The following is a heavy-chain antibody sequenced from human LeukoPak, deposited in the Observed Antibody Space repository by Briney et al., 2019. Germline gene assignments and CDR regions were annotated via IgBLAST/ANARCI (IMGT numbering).Heavy chain of an antibody. CDR1: GGSFSGYY. Sequence: KPSETLSLTCAVYGGSFSGYYWSWIRQPPGKGLEWIGEINHSGSTNYNPSLKSRVTISVDTSKNQFSLKLSSVTAADTAVYYCARMPRGEKRAAMVRGVIARDAFDIWGQGTMVTVSS. CDR2: INHSGST. D-gene: IGHD3-10*01. CDR3: ARMPRGEKRAAMVRGVIARDAFDI. V-gene: IGHV4-34*01. J-gene: IGHJ3*02.